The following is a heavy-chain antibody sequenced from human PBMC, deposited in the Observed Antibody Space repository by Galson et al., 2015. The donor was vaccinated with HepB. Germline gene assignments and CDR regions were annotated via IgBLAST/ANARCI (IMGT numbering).Heavy chain of an antibody. V-gene: IGHV3-33*01. J-gene: IGHJ4*02. CDR3: ARGRGYLDY. CDR1: GFTFSTSA. CDR2: IWFDGRNK. Sequence: SLRLSCATSGFTFSTSAMHWVRQAPGKGLEWVADIWFDGRNKYYADSVKGRFTISRDNSKNTLYLHMNSLRVEDTAIYYCARGRGYLDYWGQGTLVTVSS. D-gene: IGHD3-22*01.